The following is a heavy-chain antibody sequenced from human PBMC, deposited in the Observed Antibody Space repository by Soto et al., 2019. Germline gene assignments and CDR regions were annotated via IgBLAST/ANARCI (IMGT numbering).Heavy chain of an antibody. CDR3: ATDPVPVATPSFDP. Sequence: EVQLLESGGGLVQPGGSLRLSCAASGFTFSNYAMSWVRQAPGKGLEWVSTLSGSGGSTYYADSVKGRFTISRDNSKTTLYLPLTPLRAADTAVSYCATDPVPVATPSFDPWRPATLVTVSS. CDR2: LSGSGGST. V-gene: IGHV3-23*01. J-gene: IGHJ5*02. CDR1: GFTFSNYA. D-gene: IGHD2-15*01.